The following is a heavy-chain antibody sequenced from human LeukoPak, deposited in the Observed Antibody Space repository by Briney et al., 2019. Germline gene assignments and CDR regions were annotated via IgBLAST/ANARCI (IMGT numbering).Heavy chain of an antibody. CDR3: ARHGASGSYYRYFDY. J-gene: IGHJ4*02. CDR1: GGSISSGSYY. V-gene: IGHV4-39*01. D-gene: IGHD1-26*01. Sequence: SETLSLTCTVSGGSISSGSYYWGWIRQPPGKGLEWIGSIYYSGSTYYNPSLKSRVTISVDTSKNQFSLKLSSVTAADTAVYYCARHGASGSYYRYFDYWGQGTLVTVSS. CDR2: IYYSGST.